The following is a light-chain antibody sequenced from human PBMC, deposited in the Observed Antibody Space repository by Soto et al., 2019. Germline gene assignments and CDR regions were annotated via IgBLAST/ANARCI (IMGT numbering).Light chain of an antibody. V-gene: IGKV3-15*01. CDR2: GAS. CDR3: QQHNNWPSIT. Sequence: IGVAQTTSTQSGSRGERTTRSCRVSQSVISNLASYQQKPGHAPRLLLYGASTRATGIPARFSGSGSGTEFTLTISSLQSADFAVYYCQQHNNWPSITFAQGTRLEIK. CDR1: QSVISN. J-gene: IGKJ5*01.